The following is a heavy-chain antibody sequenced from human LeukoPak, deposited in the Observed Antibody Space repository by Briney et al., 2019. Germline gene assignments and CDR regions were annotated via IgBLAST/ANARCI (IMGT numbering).Heavy chain of an antibody. J-gene: IGHJ4*02. Sequence: PGRSLRLSCAASGFTFSSYAMHWVRQAPGKGLEWVAVISYDGGNKYYADSVKGRFTISRDNSKNTLYLQMNSLRAEDTAVYYCAREGQPLLCFDYWGQGTLVTVSS. CDR3: AREGQPLLCFDY. CDR1: GFTFSSYA. CDR2: ISYDGGNK. V-gene: IGHV3-30-3*01. D-gene: IGHD2-21*02.